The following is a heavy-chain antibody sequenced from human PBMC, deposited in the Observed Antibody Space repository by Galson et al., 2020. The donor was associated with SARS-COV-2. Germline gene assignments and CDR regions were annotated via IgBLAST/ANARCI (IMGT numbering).Heavy chain of an antibody. CDR3: AKGGWYYYDSSGYYSPDY. D-gene: IGHD3-22*01. CDR2: LSYDGSNK. J-gene: IGHJ4*02. CDR1: GFTFSSYG. Sequence: TGGSLRLSCAASGFTFSSYGMHWVRQAPGKGLEWVAVLSYDGSNKYYADSVKGRFTISRDNSKNTLYLQMNSLRAEDTAVYYCAKGGWYYYDSSGYYSPDYWGQGTLVTVSS. V-gene: IGHV3-30*18.